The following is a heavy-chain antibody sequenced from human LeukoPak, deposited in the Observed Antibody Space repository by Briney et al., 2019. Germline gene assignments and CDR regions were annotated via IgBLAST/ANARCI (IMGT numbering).Heavy chain of an antibody. V-gene: IGHV3-23*01. J-gene: IGHJ4*02. Sequence: GGSLRLSCASSGFTFSDYAMTWVRQAPGRGLEWVSAISGGGTYTYYADSVKGRFTISRDNSKNTLYLQMNSLRAEDTAVYYCANGKYSSSWYFDYWGQGTLVTVSS. CDR2: ISGGGTYT. CDR3: ANGKYSSSWYFDY. CDR1: GFTFSDYA. D-gene: IGHD6-13*01.